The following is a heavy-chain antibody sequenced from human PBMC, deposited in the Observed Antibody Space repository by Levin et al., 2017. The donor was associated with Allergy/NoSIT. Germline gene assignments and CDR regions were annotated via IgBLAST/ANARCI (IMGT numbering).Heavy chain of an antibody. J-gene: IGHJ6*03. CDR3: AREQQQLVPRYYYYMDV. Sequence: GGSLRLSCVASGFTFSSYWMSWVRQAPGKGLEWVANIKQDGSETYYVDSVKGRFTTPRDNAKNSLYLQMDSLRVEDTAVYYCAREQQQLVPRYYYYMDVWGKRTAVTVSS. V-gene: IGHV3-7*01. D-gene: IGHD6-13*01. CDR2: IKQDGSET. CDR1: GFTFSSYW.